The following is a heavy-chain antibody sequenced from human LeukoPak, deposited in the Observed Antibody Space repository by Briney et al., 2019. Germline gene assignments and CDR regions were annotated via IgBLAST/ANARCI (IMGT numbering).Heavy chain of an antibody. CDR3: ARASGHSCGDPFDY. V-gene: IGHV3-23*01. D-gene: IGHD5-18*01. Sequence: SGGSLRLSCTASGFTFSSYAMSWVRQAPGKGLEWVSGISGSGGSTFHADSVKGRFTISRDTSTNTLYVQMNSLRVEDTAVYYCARASGHSCGDPFDYWGQGTLVTVSS. CDR1: GFTFSSYA. CDR2: ISGSGGST. J-gene: IGHJ4*02.